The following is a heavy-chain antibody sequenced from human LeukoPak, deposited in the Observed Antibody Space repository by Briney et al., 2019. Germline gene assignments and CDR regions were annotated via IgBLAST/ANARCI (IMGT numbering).Heavy chain of an antibody. Sequence: PSETLSLTCAVYGGSFSGYYWSWIRQPPGKGLEWIGEIYHSGSTNYNPSLKSRVTISVDKSRNQFSLKLRSVTAADTAIYYCARSRVAAVSSYYFDYWGQGTLVTVSS. CDR1: GGSFSGYY. V-gene: IGHV4-34*01. CDR2: IYHSGST. J-gene: IGHJ4*02. CDR3: ARSRVAAVSSYYFDY. D-gene: IGHD6-19*01.